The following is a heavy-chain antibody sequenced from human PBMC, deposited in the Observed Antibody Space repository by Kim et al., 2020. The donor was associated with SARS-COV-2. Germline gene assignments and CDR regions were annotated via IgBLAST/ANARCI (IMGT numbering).Heavy chain of an antibody. CDR3: ARGGGSSPKYYYYYGMDV. V-gene: IGHV3-11*06. J-gene: IGHJ6*02. Sequence: KGRFTISRENAKNSLYLQMNSLRAEDTAVYYCARGGGSSPKYYYYYGMDVWGQGTTVTVSS. D-gene: IGHD3-10*01.